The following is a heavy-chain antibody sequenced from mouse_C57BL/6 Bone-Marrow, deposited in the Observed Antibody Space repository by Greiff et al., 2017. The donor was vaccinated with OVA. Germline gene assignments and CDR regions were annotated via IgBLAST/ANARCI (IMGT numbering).Heavy chain of an antibody. CDR1: GYNIKDDY. Sequence: VQLQQSGAELVRPGASVKLSCTASGYNIKDDYMHWVKQRPEQGLEWIGWIDPENGDTEYDSKFKGKATITADTSSNTAYLQLSSLTSEDTAVYYCTSYGNFDYWGQGTTLTVSS. CDR2: IDPENGDT. D-gene: IGHD2-1*01. CDR3: TSYGNFDY. J-gene: IGHJ2*01. V-gene: IGHV14-4*01.